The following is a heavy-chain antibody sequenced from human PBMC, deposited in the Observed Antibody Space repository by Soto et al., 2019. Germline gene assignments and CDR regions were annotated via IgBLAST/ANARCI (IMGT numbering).Heavy chain of an antibody. CDR2: IKQDGSEK. CDR1: GFTFSSYW. D-gene: IGHD6-6*01. V-gene: IGHV3-7*03. Sequence: GSLRLSCAASGFTFSSYWMSWVRQAPGKGLEWVANIKQDGSEKYYVDSVKGRFTISRDNAKNSLYLQMNSLRAEDTAVYYCARDSDIIAARPGYYYGMDVWGQGTTVTVSS. CDR3: ARDSDIIAARPGYYYGMDV. J-gene: IGHJ6*02.